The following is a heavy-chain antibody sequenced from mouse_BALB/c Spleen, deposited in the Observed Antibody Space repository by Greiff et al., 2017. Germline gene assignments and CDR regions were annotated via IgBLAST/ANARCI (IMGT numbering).Heavy chain of an antibody. Sequence: EVQLQQSGPELVKPGASVKMSCKASGYTFTSYVMHWVKQKPGQGLEWIGYINPYNDGTKDNEKFKGKATLTSDKYSRTAYMELSSLTSEDSAVYYCARSTMIPSWFAYWGQGTLVTVSA. CDR2: INPYNDGT. D-gene: IGHD2-4*01. V-gene: IGHV1-14*01. J-gene: IGHJ3*01. CDR3: ARSTMIPSWFAY. CDR1: GYTFTSYV.